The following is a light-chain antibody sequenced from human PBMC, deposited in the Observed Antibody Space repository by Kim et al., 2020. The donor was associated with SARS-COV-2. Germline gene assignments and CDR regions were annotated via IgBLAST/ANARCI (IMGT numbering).Light chain of an antibody. Sequence: GQRVAISCSGSSSNIGNNYVSWYQQLPGSAPPLFIYDNNERPSGIPDRFSGSTSGTSATLGITGLHTGDEGVYYCATWDSSLSAVVFGGGTKVTVL. J-gene: IGLJ2*01. V-gene: IGLV1-51*01. CDR3: ATWDSSLSAVV. CDR2: DNN. CDR1: SSNIGNNY.